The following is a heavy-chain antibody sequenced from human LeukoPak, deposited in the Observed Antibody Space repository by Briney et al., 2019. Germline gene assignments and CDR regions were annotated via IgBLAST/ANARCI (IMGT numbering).Heavy chain of an antibody. Sequence: SGTLSLTCAVSGGSISSGNWWSWVRPPPGKGLEWIGEIYHSGSTNYNPSLKSRVTISVDKSKNQFSLRVSSVTAADTAVYYCARNPGSDYPEWWGQGTLVTVSS. V-gene: IGHV4-4*02. J-gene: IGHJ4*02. D-gene: IGHD4-17*01. CDR2: IYHSGST. CDR1: GGSISSGNW. CDR3: ARNPGSDYPEW.